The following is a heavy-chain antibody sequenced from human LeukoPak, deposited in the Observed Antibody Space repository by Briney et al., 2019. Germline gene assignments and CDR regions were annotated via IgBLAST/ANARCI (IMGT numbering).Heavy chain of an antibody. Sequence: ASGKVSCKASGYSFTSYGISLVRQAPGQGLEWMGGINPNSGGRNYAQKFQGRVTMTRDTSIGPAYMELSRLRSDDTAVYYCARVSWLTYYYGSGSYYELDYWGQGTLVTVSS. J-gene: IGHJ4*02. D-gene: IGHD3-10*01. CDR1: GYSFTSYG. CDR3: ARVSWLTYYYGSGSYYELDY. CDR2: INPNSGGR. V-gene: IGHV1-2*02.